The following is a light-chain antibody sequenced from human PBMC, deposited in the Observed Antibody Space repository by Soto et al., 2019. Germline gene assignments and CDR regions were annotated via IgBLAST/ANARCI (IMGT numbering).Light chain of an antibody. J-gene: IGKJ1*01. CDR2: DAS. CDR3: QQYDSLPLS. V-gene: IGKV1-33*01. CDR1: QDISNF. Sequence: DIQMTQSPSSLSASVGDRVTITCQASQDISNFLNWYQHKSGKSPKLLINDASNLETGVPSRFSGSGSSTCFTFTINSRQTQEGATYYCQQYDSLPLSFGPGTKVEIK.